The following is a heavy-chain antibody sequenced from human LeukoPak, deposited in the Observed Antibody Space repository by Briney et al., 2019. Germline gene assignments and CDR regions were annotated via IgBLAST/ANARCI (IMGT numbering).Heavy chain of an antibody. CDR2: ISSSGSTI. D-gene: IGHD2-2*01. CDR3: ARDQVVPAAFDY. V-gene: IGHV3-11*04. Sequence: GGSLRLSCAASGFTFSDYYMSWIRQAPGKGLEWVPYISSSGSTIYYADSVKGRFTISRDNAKNSLYLQMNSLRAEDTAVYYCARDQVVPAAFDYWGQGTLVTVSS. J-gene: IGHJ4*02. CDR1: GFTFSDYY.